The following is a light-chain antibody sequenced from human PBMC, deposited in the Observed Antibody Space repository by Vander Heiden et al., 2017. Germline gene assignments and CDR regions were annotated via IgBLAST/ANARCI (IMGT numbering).Light chain of an antibody. Sequence: EIVMTHSPAPLSLSPGQRASLSCRASQSVNINVAWYLQRPGQAPSLLMHVASTQATSVPDRSSGSGGGTEVTLTISSLQSEEFAVYYCQQHSTGPSLTFGGGTRVEMK. CDR3: QQHSTGPSLT. J-gene: IGKJ4*01. CDR1: QSVNIN. CDR2: VAS. V-gene: IGKV3-15*01.